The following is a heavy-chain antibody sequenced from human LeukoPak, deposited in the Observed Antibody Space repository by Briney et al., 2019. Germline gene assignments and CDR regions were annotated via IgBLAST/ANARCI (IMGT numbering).Heavy chain of an antibody. CDR2: ISSSSSYI. CDR1: GFTFSSYG. Sequence: GGSLRLSCAASGFTFSSYGMNWVRQAPGRGLEWVSSISSSSSYIYYADSVKGRFTISRDNAKNSLYLQMNSLRAEDTAVYYCARDADYDILTGYSYYFDYWGQGTLVTVSS. D-gene: IGHD3-9*01. CDR3: ARDADYDILTGYSYYFDY. V-gene: IGHV3-21*01. J-gene: IGHJ4*02.